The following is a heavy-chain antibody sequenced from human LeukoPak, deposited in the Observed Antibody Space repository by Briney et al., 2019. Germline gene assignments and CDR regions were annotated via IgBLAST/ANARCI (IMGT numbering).Heavy chain of an antibody. D-gene: IGHD4-17*01. CDR3: ARGGVDGDADY. CDR2: IYHSGST. Sequence: PSRTLSLTCAVSGGSISSGGYSWSWIRQPPGKGLEWIGYIYHSGSTYYNPSLKSRVTISVDRSKNQFSLKLSSVTAADTAVYYCARGGVDGDADYWGQGTLVTVSS. J-gene: IGHJ4*02. V-gene: IGHV4-30-2*01. CDR1: GGSISSGGYS.